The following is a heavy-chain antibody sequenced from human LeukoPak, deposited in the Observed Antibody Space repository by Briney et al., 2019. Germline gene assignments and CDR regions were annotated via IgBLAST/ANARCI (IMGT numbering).Heavy chain of an antibody. Sequence: SVKVSCKASGGTFSSYTISWVRQAPGQGLEWMGGIIPIFGTANYAQKFQGRVTITTDESTSTAYMELSSLRSEDTAVYYCASGTVAGTIDYWGQGTLVTVSS. V-gene: IGHV1-69*05. CDR2: IIPIFGTA. J-gene: IGHJ4*02. CDR3: ASGTVAGTIDY. CDR1: GGTFSSYT. D-gene: IGHD6-19*01.